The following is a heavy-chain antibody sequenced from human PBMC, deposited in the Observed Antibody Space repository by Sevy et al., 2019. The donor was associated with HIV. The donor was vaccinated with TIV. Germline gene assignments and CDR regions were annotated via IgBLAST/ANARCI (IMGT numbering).Heavy chain of an antibody. J-gene: IGHJ6*02. Sequence: GGSLRLSCAASGFTFSDYYMTWIRQAPGKGLEWVSHISTSGTTIYYADSVKGRFIISRDNAKNSLYLQTNSLRAEDTALYYCAREYLNTRWHNYYYYGMDVWGQGTTVTVSS. CDR3: AREYLNTRWHNYYYYGMDV. V-gene: IGHV3-11*04. CDR2: ISTSGTTI. CDR1: GFTFSDYY. D-gene: IGHD1-26*01.